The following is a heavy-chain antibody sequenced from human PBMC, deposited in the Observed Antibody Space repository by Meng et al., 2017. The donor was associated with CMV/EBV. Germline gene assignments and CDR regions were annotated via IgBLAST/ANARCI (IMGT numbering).Heavy chain of an antibody. V-gene: IGHV1-8*03. CDR1: GYTFTSYD. J-gene: IGHJ6*02. Sequence: ASVKVSCKASGYTFTSYDINWVRQATGQGLEWMGWMNPNSGNTGYAQKFQGRVTITRNTSISTAYMELSSLRSEDTAVYYCARAPHSSTNYGMDVWGQGTTVTVSS. D-gene: IGHD2-2*01. CDR3: ARAPHSSTNYGMDV. CDR2: MNPNSGNT.